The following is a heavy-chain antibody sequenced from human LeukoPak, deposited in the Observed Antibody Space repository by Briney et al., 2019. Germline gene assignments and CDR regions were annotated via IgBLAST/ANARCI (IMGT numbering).Heavy chain of an antibody. CDR3: AKDMYGDDAFDI. CDR2: ISRNSGSI. CDR1: GFTFDDYA. J-gene: IGHJ3*02. V-gene: IGHV3-9*01. D-gene: IGHD4-17*01. Sequence: GGSLRLSCAASGFTFDDYAMHWVRQAPGKGLEWVSGISRNSGSIGYADSVKGRLTISRDNAKNSLYLQMNSLRAEDTALYYCAKDMYGDDAFDIWGQGTMVTVSS.